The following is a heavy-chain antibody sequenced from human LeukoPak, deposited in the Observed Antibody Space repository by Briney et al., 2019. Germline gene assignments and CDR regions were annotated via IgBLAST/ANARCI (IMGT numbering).Heavy chain of an antibody. J-gene: IGHJ4*02. D-gene: IGHD4-17*01. CDR2: ISSSSSYI. CDR1: GFTFSSYS. Sequence: GGSLRLSCAAPGFTFSSYSMNWVRQAPGKGLEWVSSISSSSSYIYYADSVKGRFTISRDNAKNSLYLQMNSLRAEDTAVSYCARDRSFYGDPVQNWGQGTLVTVSS. CDR3: ARDRSFYGDPVQN. V-gene: IGHV3-21*01.